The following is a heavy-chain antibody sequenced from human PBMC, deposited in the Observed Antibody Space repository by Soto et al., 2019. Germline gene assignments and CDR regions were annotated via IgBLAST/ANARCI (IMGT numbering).Heavy chain of an antibody. CDR3: ARDQARAWSFQLEF. D-gene: IGHD1-1*01. V-gene: IGHV3-74*01. CDR1: GFTFRSYW. CDR2: IYTDGSST. J-gene: IGHJ4*02. Sequence: GGSLRLSCEASGFTFRSYWMYWVRQAPGKGLVWVSRIYTDGSSTSYADSAKGRFTISRDNAMNMLYLQMNSLRAEDTGVYFCARDQARAWSFQLEFRGQGTLVTVSS.